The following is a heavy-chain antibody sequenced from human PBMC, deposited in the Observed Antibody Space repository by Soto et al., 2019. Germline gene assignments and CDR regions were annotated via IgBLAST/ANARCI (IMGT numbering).Heavy chain of an antibody. J-gene: IGHJ4*02. Sequence: QLQLQESGSGLVKPSQTLSLTCAVSGGSISSGGYSWSWIRQPPGKGLEWIGYIYHSGSPYYNPSLKSGVTISVDRSKNQFSLKLSSVTAAYTAVYYCAAGGGLPRYYWGQGTLVTVSS. D-gene: IGHD5-12*01. CDR3: AAGGGLPRYY. CDR2: IYHSGSP. CDR1: GGSISSGGYS. V-gene: IGHV4-30-2*01.